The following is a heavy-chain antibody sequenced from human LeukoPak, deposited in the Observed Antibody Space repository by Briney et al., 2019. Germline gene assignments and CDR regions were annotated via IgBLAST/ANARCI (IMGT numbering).Heavy chain of an antibody. V-gene: IGHV3-21*01. J-gene: IGHJ4*02. CDR3: ARDAMVRGVPIDY. Sequence: GGSLRLSCAASGFTFGTYSMNWVRQAPGKGLEWVSSISSSSSYIYYADSVKGRFTISRDNAKNSLFLQMSSLRAEDTAVYYCARDAMVRGVPIDYWGQGTLVTVSS. CDR1: GFTFGTYS. CDR2: ISSSSSYI. D-gene: IGHD3-10*01.